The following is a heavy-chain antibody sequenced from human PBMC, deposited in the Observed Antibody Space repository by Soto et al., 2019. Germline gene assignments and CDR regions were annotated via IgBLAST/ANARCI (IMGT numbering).Heavy chain of an antibody. CDR3: VRAPNYIYVSDAFDM. D-gene: IGHD5-18*01. J-gene: IGHJ3*02. CDR2: ISGSNNYI. CDR1: GFTFNTYS. Sequence: GGSLRLSCAASGFTFNTYSMNWVRQAPGKGLGWVSCISGSNNYIYYADSVKGRFTISRDNAKNSLYLQLNSLRAEDTAVYYCVRAPNYIYVSDAFDMWGQGTMVTVSS. V-gene: IGHV3-21*01.